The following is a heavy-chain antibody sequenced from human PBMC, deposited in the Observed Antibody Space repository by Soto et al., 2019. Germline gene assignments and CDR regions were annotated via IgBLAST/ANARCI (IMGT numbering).Heavy chain of an antibody. CDR2: IWYDGSNK. CDR3: ARDRRSSQLWLQGSYFDY. Sequence: PGGSLRLSCAASGFTVSSNYMNWVRQAPGKGLEWVAVIWYDGSNKYYADSVKGRFTISRDNSKNTLYLQMNSLRAEDTAVYYYARDRRSSQLWLQGSYFDYWGQGTLVTVSS. J-gene: IGHJ4*02. D-gene: IGHD5-18*01. V-gene: IGHV3-33*08. CDR1: GFTVSSNY.